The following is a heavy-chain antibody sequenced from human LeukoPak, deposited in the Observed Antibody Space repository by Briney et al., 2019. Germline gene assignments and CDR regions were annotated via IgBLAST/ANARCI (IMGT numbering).Heavy chain of an antibody. CDR1: GFTFRNSV. Sequence: AGGSLRLSCAASGFTFRNSVMSWVRQAPGKGLEWVSTISGTGVGTFYADSVKGRLTISRDNPKNTLYLQMNSLRAEDTAVYYCAKNNWNDMPFVDYWGQGTLVTVSS. V-gene: IGHV3-23*01. D-gene: IGHD1-20*01. CDR2: ISGTGVGT. J-gene: IGHJ4*02. CDR3: AKNNWNDMPFVDY.